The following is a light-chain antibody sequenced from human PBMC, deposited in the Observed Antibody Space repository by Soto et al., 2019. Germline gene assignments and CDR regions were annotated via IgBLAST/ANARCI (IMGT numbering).Light chain of an antibody. CDR2: GAS. V-gene: IGKV3-20*01. Sequence: EIVLTQSPGTLSLSPGERATLSCRASQSVSSNYLAWYQQKPGQAPRLLIYGASSRATGIPDRFSGSGSGTDFTLTIRGLEPEDFAVYYCQQYGSSYPWTFGQGTKVDI. CDR1: QSVSSNY. J-gene: IGKJ1*01. CDR3: QQYGSSYPWT.